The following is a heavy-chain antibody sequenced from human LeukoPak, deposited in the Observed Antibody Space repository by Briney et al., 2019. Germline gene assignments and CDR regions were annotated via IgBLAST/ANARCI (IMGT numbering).Heavy chain of an antibody. Sequence: GGSLRLSCVASGFTFSTYSMNWVRQAPGKGLEWVSSISDSSSYIYYADSVRGRFTISRDNAKNTLYLQMNSLRVEDTAVYYCAGILLSPHFDYWGQGTLVTVSS. D-gene: IGHD2-8*01. J-gene: IGHJ4*02. CDR1: GFTFSTYS. CDR2: ISDSSSYI. CDR3: AGILLSPHFDY. V-gene: IGHV3-21*01.